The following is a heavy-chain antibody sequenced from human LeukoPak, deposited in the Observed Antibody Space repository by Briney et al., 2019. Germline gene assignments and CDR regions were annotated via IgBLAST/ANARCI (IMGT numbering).Heavy chain of an antibody. Sequence: SETLSLTCSVSGGSISSYYWSWIRQPPGKGLEWIGYIYTSGSTNYNPSLKSRVTISVDTSKNQFSLKLSSVTAADTAVYYCARDTGIVTMVRGVILPPSMDVWGKGTTVTVSS. CDR1: GGSISSYY. D-gene: IGHD3-10*01. CDR2: IYTSGST. V-gene: IGHV4-4*09. CDR3: ARDTGIVTMVRGVILPPSMDV. J-gene: IGHJ6*03.